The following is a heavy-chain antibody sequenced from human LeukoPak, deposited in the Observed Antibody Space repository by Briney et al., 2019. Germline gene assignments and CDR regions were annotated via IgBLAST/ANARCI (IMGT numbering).Heavy chain of an antibody. D-gene: IGHD6-13*01. Sequence: PGGSLRLSCAASGFTFSSYAMHWVRQAPGKGLEWVAVISYDGSNKYYADSVKGRFTISRDNSKNTLYLQMNSLRAEDTAVYYCARLGQQLVEGYWGQGTLVTVSS. V-gene: IGHV3-30-3*01. J-gene: IGHJ4*02. CDR1: GFTFSSYA. CDR2: ISYDGSNK. CDR3: ARLGQQLVEGY.